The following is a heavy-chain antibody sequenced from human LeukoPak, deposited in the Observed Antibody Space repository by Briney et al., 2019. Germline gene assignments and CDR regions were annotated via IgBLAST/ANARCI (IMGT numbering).Heavy chain of an antibody. J-gene: IGHJ4*02. D-gene: IGHD2-15*01. Sequence: SETLSLTCTVSGGSISSYYWSWIRQPAGTALEWIGRIYTSGTITYNPSLKSRVTISVDTSKNQFSLKLSSVTAADTAVYYCAREGCSGGSCYSSSLDYWGQGTLVTVSS. CDR3: AREGCSGGSCYSSSLDY. V-gene: IGHV4-4*07. CDR1: GGSISSYY. CDR2: IYTSGTI.